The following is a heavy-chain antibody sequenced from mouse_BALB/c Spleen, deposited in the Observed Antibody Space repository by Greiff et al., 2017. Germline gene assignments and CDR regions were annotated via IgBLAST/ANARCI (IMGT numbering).Heavy chain of an antibody. V-gene: IGHV2-9*02. CDR1: GFSLTSYG. D-gene: IGHD2-2*01. CDR3: ARELVPGNYFDY. CDR2: IWAGGST. J-gene: IGHJ2*01. Sequence: VKLVESGPGLVAPSQSLSITCTVSGFSLTSYGVHWVRQPPGKGLEWLGVIWAGGSTNYNSALMSRLSISKDNSKSQVFLKMNSLQTDDTAMYYCARELVPGNYFDYWGQGTTLTVSS.